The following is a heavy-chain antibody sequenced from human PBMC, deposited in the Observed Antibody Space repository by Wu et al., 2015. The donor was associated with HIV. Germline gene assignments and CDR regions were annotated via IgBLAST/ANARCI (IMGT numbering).Heavy chain of an antibody. V-gene: IGHV1-2*02. CDR2: INPNTGGA. J-gene: IGHJ6*03. D-gene: IGHD2-2*02. Sequence: QVQLVQSGAEVKRPGASVRVSCKTSGYSFPAYYIHWVRQAPGQGLEWMGRINPNTGGADSAQKFQGRITLTRDTSISTAYLDLTWLRPDDTAVYYCARGGPDCSSTSCYRSADYYYYMDVWGKGTTVTVSS. CDR1: GYSFPAYY. CDR3: ARGGPDCSSTSCYRSADYYYYMDV.